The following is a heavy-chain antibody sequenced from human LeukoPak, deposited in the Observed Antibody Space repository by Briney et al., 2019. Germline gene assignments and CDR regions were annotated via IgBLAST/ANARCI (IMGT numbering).Heavy chain of an antibody. CDR3: ARALIGSYFYDSGGYYS. D-gene: IGHD3-22*01. Sequence: GGSLRLSCAASGFTFSSYSMNWVRQAPGKGLEWVSSISSSSSYIYYADSVKGRFTISRDNAKNSLYLQMNSLRAEDTAVYYCARALIGSYFYDSGGYYSWGRGTLVTVSS. J-gene: IGHJ4*02. V-gene: IGHV3-21*01. CDR1: GFTFSSYS. CDR2: ISSSSSYI.